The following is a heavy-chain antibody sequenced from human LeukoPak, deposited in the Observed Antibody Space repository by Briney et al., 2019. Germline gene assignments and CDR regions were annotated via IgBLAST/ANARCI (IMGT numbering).Heavy chain of an antibody. J-gene: IGHJ3*02. D-gene: IGHD6-13*01. CDR3: ARFGSSTWYKGAFDI. V-gene: IGHV4-59*12. CDR2: MYYSGST. Sequence: SETLSLTCTVSGGSIRSYYWNWVRQPPGKGLEWIGYMYYSGSTNYNPSLKSRVTISGDTSNNQFSLKLNSVTAADTAVYYCARFGSSTWYKGAFDIWGQGTMVTVAS. CDR1: GGSIRSYY.